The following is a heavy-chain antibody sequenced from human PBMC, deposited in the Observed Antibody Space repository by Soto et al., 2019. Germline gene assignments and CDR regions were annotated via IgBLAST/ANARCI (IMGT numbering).Heavy chain of an antibody. CDR2: IYYSVST. D-gene: IGHD1-1*01. J-gene: IGHJ5*02. Sequence: SETLSLTCTVSGGSISSGGYYWSWIRQHPGKGLEWIGYIYYSVSTYYNPSLKSRVTISVDTSKKQFSLKLSSVTAADTAVYYCARYMEILNEFDPWGQGTMVTVSS. CDR3: ARYMEILNEFDP. CDR1: GGSISSGGYY. V-gene: IGHV4-31*03.